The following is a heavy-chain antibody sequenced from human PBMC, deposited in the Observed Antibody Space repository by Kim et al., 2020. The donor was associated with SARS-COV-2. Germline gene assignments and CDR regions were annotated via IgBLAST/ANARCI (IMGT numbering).Heavy chain of an antibody. Sequence: GGSLRLSCAASGFTFSDSAIHWVRQASGKGLEWVGPIRSKANTYATAYAASVKGRFTISRDDSKNTAYLQMNSLKTEDTAVYFCTRVPGTPLAFWDAFDIWGQGTIVTVSS. CDR1: GFTFSDSA. CDR2: IRSKANTYAT. V-gene: IGHV3-73*01. J-gene: IGHJ3*02. CDR3: TRVPGTPLAFWDAFDI. D-gene: IGHD1-1*01.